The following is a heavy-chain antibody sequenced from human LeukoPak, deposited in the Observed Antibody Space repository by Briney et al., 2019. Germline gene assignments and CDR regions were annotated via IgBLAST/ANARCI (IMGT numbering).Heavy chain of an antibody. CDR2: IYSSGST. D-gene: IGHD3-16*01. V-gene: IGHV4-59*01. Sequence: PSETLSLTCVVSGXSISSFYWSWIRQPPGKALEWIGYIYSSGSTSYNPSLKSRVTISVDTSKNQFSLRLSSVTAADTAVYYCARHYGIDVGYFDYWGQGTLVTVSS. CDR3: ARHYGIDVGYFDY. J-gene: IGHJ4*02. CDR1: GXSISSFY.